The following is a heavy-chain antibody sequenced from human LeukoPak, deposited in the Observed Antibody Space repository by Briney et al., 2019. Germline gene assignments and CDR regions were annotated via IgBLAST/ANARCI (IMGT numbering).Heavy chain of an antibody. V-gene: IGHV3-7*01. CDR2: IKEDGSDK. CDR3: ARDAAYGYDRFDY. D-gene: IGHD5-18*01. J-gene: IGHJ4*02. Sequence: GGSLRLSCAASGFMFSSSWMAWVRQAPGKGLEWVANIKEDGSDKNYVDSMKGRFTISRDNAKNSLYLQMNSLRAEDTAVYYCARDAAYGYDRFDYWGQGTQVTVSS. CDR1: GFMFSSSW.